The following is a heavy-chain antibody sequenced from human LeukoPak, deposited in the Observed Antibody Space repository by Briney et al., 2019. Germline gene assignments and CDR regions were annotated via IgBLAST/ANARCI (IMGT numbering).Heavy chain of an antibody. CDR2: INHSGST. CDR3: ATRLSWDLRDY. Sequence: PSETLSLTCAVYGGSFSCYYCSWIRQPPGKGLEWIGEINHSGSTNYNPSLKSRVSISVDTSKSQFSLKLSSVTAADTAVYYCATRLSWDLRDYWGQGTLVTVSS. J-gene: IGHJ4*02. V-gene: IGHV4-34*01. CDR1: GGSFSCYY. D-gene: IGHD1-26*01.